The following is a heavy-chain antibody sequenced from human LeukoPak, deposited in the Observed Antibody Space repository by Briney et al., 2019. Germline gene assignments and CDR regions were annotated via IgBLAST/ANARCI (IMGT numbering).Heavy chain of an antibody. CDR3: ARGRLSDYTFWSGYKDLDY. J-gene: IGHJ4*02. CDR2: IYYSGSS. V-gene: IGHV4-59*01. Sequence: SETLSLTCIVSGGSISPNYWTWIRQSPGKGLEWIGYIYYSGSSDYNPSLKSRVTFSLDSSKNQFSLNLTSVTAADTAVYYCARGRLSDYTFWSGYKDLDYWGQGTLVTVSS. D-gene: IGHD3-3*01. CDR1: GGSISPNY.